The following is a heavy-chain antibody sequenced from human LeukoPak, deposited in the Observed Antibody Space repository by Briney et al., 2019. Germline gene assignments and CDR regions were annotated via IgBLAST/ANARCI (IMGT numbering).Heavy chain of an antibody. J-gene: IGHJ3*02. CDR1: GGSISSYY. V-gene: IGHV4-4*07. D-gene: IGHD3-10*01. CDR3: ARVKNGSGRRRIEAAFDI. Sequence: SETLSLTCTVSGGSISSYYWSWIRQPAGKGLEWIGRIYTSGSTNYNPSLRSRVTMSVDTSKNQFSLKLSSVTAADTAVYYCARVKNGSGRRRIEAAFDIWGQGTMVTVSS. CDR2: IYTSGST.